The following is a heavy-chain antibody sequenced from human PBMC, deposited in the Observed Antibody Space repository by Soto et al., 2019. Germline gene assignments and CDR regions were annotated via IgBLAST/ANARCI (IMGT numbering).Heavy chain of an antibody. Sequence: GGSLRLSCAASGFTFSSYSMNWVRQAPGKGLEWVSYISSSSSTIYYADSVKGRFTISRDNAKNSLYLQMNSLRAEDTAVYYCARVVNARITIFGVKNWFDPWGQGTLVTVSS. CDR2: ISSSSSTI. J-gene: IGHJ5*02. V-gene: IGHV3-48*01. CDR3: ARVVNARITIFGVKNWFDP. CDR1: GFTFSSYS. D-gene: IGHD3-3*01.